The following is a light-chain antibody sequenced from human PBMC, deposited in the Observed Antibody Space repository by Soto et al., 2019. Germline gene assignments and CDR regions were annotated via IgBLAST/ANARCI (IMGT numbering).Light chain of an antibody. J-gene: IGLJ1*01. CDR1: SSDVGAYNS. V-gene: IGLV2-14*03. CDR2: DVS. CDR3: SSYTSSSTDV. Sequence: QSALTQPASVSGSPGQSIAISCTGTSSDVGAYNSVSWYQQHPGRDPKLMIHDVSNRPSGVSNRFSGSKSGNTASLTISGLQAEDEADYYCSSYTSSSTDVFGTGTKVTVL.